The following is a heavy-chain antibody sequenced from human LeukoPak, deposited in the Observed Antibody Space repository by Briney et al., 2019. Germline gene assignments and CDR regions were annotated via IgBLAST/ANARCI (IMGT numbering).Heavy chain of an antibody. J-gene: IGHJ4*02. V-gene: IGHV3-30-3*02. CDR2: ISYDGSNK. CDR3: AKHSQYGDRIAVAGYFDY. Sequence: QPGGSLRLSCAASGFTFSSYAMHWVRQAPGKGLEWVAVISYDGSNKYYADSVKGRFTISRDNSKNTLYLQMNSLRAEDTAVYYCAKHSQYGDRIAVAGYFDYWGQGTLVTVSS. D-gene: IGHD6-19*01. CDR1: GFTFSSYA.